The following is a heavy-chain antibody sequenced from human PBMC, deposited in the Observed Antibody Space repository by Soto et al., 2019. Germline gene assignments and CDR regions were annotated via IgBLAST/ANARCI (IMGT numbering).Heavy chain of an antibody. J-gene: IGHJ6*02. D-gene: IGHD2-2*01. V-gene: IGHV3-30*18. CDR2: ISYDGSKK. CDR3: AKDRTAVTRRCGDV. Sequence: QVQLVESGGGVVQPGRSLRLSCAASGFTFSNYAMHWVRQAPGKGLEWVAVISYDGSKKYYTDSVKGRFTISRDNSTNTLYLQMDSLSAEDTAVYYCAKDRTAVTRRCGDVWGQGTTVTVSS. CDR1: GFTFSNYA.